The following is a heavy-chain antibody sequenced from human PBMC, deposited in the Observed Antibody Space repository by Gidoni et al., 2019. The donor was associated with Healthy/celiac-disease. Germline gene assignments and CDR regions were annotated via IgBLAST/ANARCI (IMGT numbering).Heavy chain of an antibody. V-gene: IGHV1-69*01. Sequence: GRVTITADESTSTAYMELSSLRSEDTAVYYCAREAHYGDYVGYWGQGTLVTVSS. CDR3: AREAHYGDYVGY. D-gene: IGHD4-17*01. J-gene: IGHJ4*02.